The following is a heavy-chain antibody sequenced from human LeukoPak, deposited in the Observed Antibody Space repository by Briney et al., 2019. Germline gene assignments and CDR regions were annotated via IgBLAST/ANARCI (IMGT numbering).Heavy chain of an antibody. J-gene: IGHJ5*02. V-gene: IGHV1-8*02. D-gene: IGHD3-22*01. CDR3: ARGLFEVLDYYDSSGYPNWFDP. Sequence: ASVKVSCKASGYTFTSYGISWVRQATGQGLEWMGWMNPNSGNTGYAQKFQGRVTMTRNTSISTAYMELSSLRSEDTAVYYCARGLFEVLDYYDSSGYPNWFDPWGQGTLVTVSS. CDR2: MNPNSGNT. CDR1: GYTFTSYG.